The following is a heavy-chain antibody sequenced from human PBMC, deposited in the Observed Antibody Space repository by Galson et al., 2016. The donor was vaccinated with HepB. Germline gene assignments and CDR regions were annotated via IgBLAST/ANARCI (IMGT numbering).Heavy chain of an antibody. CDR1: GYTFTDYY. D-gene: IGHD3-3*02. CDR3: ARHSWNGGGFIYNYAMDV. V-gene: IGHV1-2*02. CDR2: INPHTGGT. J-gene: IGHJ6*02. Sequence: SVKVSCKASGYTFTDYYIHWVRQAPGQGLEWLGWINPHTGGTKYAQKFQGRVTMTRDTSTSTTYMDLTRLTSDDTAVFFCARHSWNGGGFIYNYAMDVWGQGTTVTVSS.